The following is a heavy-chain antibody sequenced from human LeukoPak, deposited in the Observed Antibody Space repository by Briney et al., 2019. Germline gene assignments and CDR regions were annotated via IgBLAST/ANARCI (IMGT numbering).Heavy chain of an antibody. V-gene: IGHV4-39*01. Sequence: PSETLSLTCTVSGGSISSSSYYWGWIRQPPGKGLEWIGSIYYSGSTYYNPSLKSRVTISVDTSKNQFSLKLSSVTAAVTAVYYCARHFDIWGYFDYWGQGTLVTVSS. J-gene: IGHJ4*02. CDR3: ARHFDIWGYFDY. CDR1: GGSISSSSYY. CDR2: IYYSGST. D-gene: IGHD3-9*01.